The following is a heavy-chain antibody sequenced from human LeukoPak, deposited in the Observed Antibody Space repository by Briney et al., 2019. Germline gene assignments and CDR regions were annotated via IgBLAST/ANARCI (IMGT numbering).Heavy chain of an antibody. V-gene: IGHV1-8*01. D-gene: IGHD6-19*01. CDR2: MNPNSGNT. CDR1: GYTFTSYD. J-gene: IGHJ6*02. Sequence: GASVKVSCKASGYTFTSYDINWVRQATGQGLEWMGWMNPNSGNTGYAQKFQGGVTMTRNTSISTAYMELSSLRSEDTAVYYCARIVEYSSGWYYYYYGMDVWGQGTTVTVSS. CDR3: ARIVEYSSGWYYYYYGMDV.